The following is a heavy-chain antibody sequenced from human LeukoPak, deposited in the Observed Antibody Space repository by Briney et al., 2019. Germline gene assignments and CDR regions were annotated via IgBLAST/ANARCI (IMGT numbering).Heavy chain of an antibody. V-gene: IGHV3-48*03. CDR1: GLTFSSYE. CDR3: ASGDDFWSRYSFDY. J-gene: IGHJ4*02. CDR2: ISSSGSTI. D-gene: IGHD3-3*01. Sequence: PGGSLRLSCAASGLTFSSYEMNWVRQAPGKGLEWVSYISSSGSTIYYAESIKGRFTISRDNAKNSLYLQMHSLRAEDTAIYYCASGDDFWSRYSFDYWGQGTLVTVSS.